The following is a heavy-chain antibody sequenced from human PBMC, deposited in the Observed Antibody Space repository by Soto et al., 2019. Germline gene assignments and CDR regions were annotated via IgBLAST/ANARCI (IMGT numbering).Heavy chain of an antibody. J-gene: IGHJ4*02. D-gene: IGHD2-21*01. CDR3: ARGLWQKYCANPYCFTFDS. CDR2: ISFDGGDT. CDR1: GFSLSDYG. Sequence: QVQLVESGGGVVQPGRSLRLSCTASGFSLSDYGMHWVRQAPGKGLEWVAFISFDGGDTYYADSLRGRFTVSRDNSKDTLDLQVNSLRDDDTAVFYCARGLWQKYCANPYCFTFDSWGQGTLVTVSS. V-gene: IGHV3-30*03.